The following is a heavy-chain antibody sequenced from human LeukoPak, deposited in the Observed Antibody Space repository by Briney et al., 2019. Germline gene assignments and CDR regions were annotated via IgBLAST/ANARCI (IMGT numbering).Heavy chain of an antibody. CDR3: ARVNADYDSTYYYYGMDV. D-gene: IGHD3-22*01. J-gene: IGHJ6*02. CDR1: GYTFTGYY. CDR2: INPNSGGT. Sequence: ASVKVSCKASGYTFTGYYMHWVRQAPGQGLEWMGWINPNSGGTNYAQKFQGGVTMTRDTSISTAYMELSRLRSDDTAVYYCARVNADYDSTYYYYGMDVWGQGTTVTVSS. V-gene: IGHV1-2*02.